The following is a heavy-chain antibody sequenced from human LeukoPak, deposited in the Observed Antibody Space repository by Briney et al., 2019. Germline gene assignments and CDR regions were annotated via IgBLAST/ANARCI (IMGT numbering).Heavy chain of an antibody. Sequence: SVKVSCKASGGTSSSYAISWVRQAPGQGLKWMGRIIPILGIANYAQKFQGRVTITADKSTSTAYMELSSLRSEDTAVYYCARDLWTAAAGTIYYYGMDVWGQGTTVTVSS. V-gene: IGHV1-69*04. CDR3: ARDLWTAAAGTIYYYGMDV. CDR1: GGTSSSYA. CDR2: IIPILGIA. J-gene: IGHJ6*02. D-gene: IGHD6-13*01.